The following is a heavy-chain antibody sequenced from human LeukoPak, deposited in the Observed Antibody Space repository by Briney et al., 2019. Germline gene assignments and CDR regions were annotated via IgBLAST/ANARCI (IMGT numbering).Heavy chain of an antibody. CDR3: ARDSSGYVSWFDP. CDR1: GYTFTGYY. D-gene: IGHD3-22*01. Sequence: GASVKVSCKXSGYTFTGYYMHWVRQAPGQGLEWMGWINPNSGGTNYAQKFQGRVTMTRDTSISTAYMELSRLRSDDTAVYYCARDSSGYVSWFDPWGQGTLVTVSS. CDR2: INPNSGGT. J-gene: IGHJ5*02. V-gene: IGHV1-2*02.